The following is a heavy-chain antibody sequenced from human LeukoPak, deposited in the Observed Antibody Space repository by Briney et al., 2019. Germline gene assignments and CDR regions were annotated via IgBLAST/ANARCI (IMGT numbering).Heavy chain of an antibody. CDR2: ISGSGGST. CDR1: GFPFSTYS. J-gene: IGHJ4*02. V-gene: IGHV3-23*01. Sequence: GGSLRLSCAASGFPFSTYSMHWVRQAPGKGLEWVSAISGSGGSTYYADSVKGRLTISRDNSKNTLYLQMNSLRAEDTAVYYCAKGRYGGYEFDYWGQGTLVTVSS. CDR3: AKGRYGGYEFDY. D-gene: IGHD5-12*01.